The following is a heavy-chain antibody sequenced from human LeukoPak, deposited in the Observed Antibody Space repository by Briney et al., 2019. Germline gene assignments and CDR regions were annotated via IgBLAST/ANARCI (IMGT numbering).Heavy chain of an antibody. CDR3: AGDSTDCSSTSCYDLSFDY. D-gene: IGHD2-2*01. Sequence: GGSLRLSCAASGFTFDDYGMSWVRQAPGKGLEWVSGINWNGGSTGYADSVKGRFTISRDNAKNSLYLQMNSLRAEDTALYYCAGDSTDCSSTSCYDLSFDYWGQGTLVTVSS. V-gene: IGHV3-20*04. CDR1: GFTFDDYG. CDR2: INWNGGST. J-gene: IGHJ4*02.